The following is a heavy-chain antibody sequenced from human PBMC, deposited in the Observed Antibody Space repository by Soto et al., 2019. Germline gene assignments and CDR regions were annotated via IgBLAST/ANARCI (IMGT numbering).Heavy chain of an antibody. Sequence: SETLSLTCAVYGGSFSGYYWSWIRQPPGKGLEWIGEINHSGSTNYNPSLKSRVTISVDTSKNQFSLKLSSVTAADTAVYYCARGHYYDSSGYYRYYYYYYGMDVWGQGTTVTVSS. CDR1: GGSFSGYY. CDR2: INHSGST. V-gene: IGHV4-34*01. J-gene: IGHJ6*02. D-gene: IGHD3-22*01. CDR3: ARGHYYDSSGYYRYYYYYYGMDV.